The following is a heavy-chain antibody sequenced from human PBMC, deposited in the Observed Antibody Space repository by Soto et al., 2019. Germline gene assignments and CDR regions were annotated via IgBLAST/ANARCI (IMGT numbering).Heavy chain of an antibody. CDR3: ARDRKLQQLGHYYYGMDV. CDR1: GFTFSSYG. D-gene: IGHD6-13*01. Sequence: QVQLVESGGGVVQPGRSLRLSCAASGFTFSSYGMHWVRQAPGKGLEWVAVIWYDGSNKYYADSVKGRFTISRDNSKNTVDMQMKRMRAKDTAGYYCARDRKLQQLGHYYYGMDVWGQGTTVTVSS. J-gene: IGHJ6*02. CDR2: IWYDGSNK. V-gene: IGHV3-33*01.